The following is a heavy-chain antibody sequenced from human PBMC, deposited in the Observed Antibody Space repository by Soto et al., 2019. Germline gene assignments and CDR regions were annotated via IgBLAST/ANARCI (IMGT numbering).Heavy chain of an antibody. CDR3: ARGYSSSSWFDP. CDR1: GASISSYY. CDR2: IYDSGST. D-gene: IGHD6-13*01. V-gene: IGHV4-59*01. J-gene: IGHJ5*02. Sequence: PSETLSLTCSVSGASISSYYCSWSRQPPGKGLELIGYIYDSGSTHYNPSLKSRVTISVDTSKNQFSLKLSSVTAADTAVYYCARGYSSSSWFDPWGQGTLVTVSS.